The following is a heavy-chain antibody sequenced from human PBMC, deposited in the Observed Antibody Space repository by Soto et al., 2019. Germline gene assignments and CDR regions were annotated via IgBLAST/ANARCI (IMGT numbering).Heavy chain of an antibody. CDR1: GFTFSSYA. V-gene: IGHV3-64*01. CDR3: ARQGRAVSSYYFDY. J-gene: IGHJ4*02. D-gene: IGHD3-10*01. CDR2: ISSNGGST. Sequence: PGGSLRLSCAASGFTFSSYAMHWVRQAPGKGLEYVSAISSNGGSTYYANSVKGRFTISRDNSKNTLYLQMGSLRAEDRAVYYCARQGRAVSSYYFDYWGQGTLVTVSS.